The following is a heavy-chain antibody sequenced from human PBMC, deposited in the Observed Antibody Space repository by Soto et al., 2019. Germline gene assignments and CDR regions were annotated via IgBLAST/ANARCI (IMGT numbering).Heavy chain of an antibody. J-gene: IGHJ4*02. CDR1: GFTFSSYG. V-gene: IGHV3-30*18. CDR2: ISYDGSNK. Sequence: GGSLRLSCAASGFTFSSYGMHWVRQAPGKGLEWVAVISYDGSNKYYADSVKGRFTISRDNSKNTLYLQMNSLRADDTAVYYCAKVNEYYDILTGYFDYWGQGTLVTVSS. CDR3: AKVNEYYDILTGYFDY. D-gene: IGHD3-9*01.